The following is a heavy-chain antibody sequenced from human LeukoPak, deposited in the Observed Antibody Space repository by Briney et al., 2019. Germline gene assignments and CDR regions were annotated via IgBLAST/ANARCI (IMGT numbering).Heavy chain of an antibody. CDR3: AAMVSDCSGGSCYSGLFGY. CDR1: GYTFTSYY. V-gene: IGHV1-46*01. Sequence: ASVKVSCKASGYTFTSYYMHWVRQAPGQGLEWMGIINPSGGSTSYAQKFQGRVTMTRDTSTSTVYMELSSLRSEDMAVYYCAAMVSDCSGGSCYSGLFGYWGQGTLVTVSS. J-gene: IGHJ4*02. CDR2: INPSGGST. D-gene: IGHD2-15*01.